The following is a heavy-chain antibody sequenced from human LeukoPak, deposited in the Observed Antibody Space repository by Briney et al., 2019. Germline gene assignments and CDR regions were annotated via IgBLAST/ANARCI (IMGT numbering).Heavy chain of an antibody. D-gene: IGHD3-22*01. CDR1: GFTFSSYA. J-gene: IGHJ4*02. CDR2: ISGSGGST. V-gene: IGHV3-23*01. Sequence: GGSLRLSCAASGFTFSSYAMSWVRQAPGKGLEWVSAISGSGGSTYYADSVKSRFTISRDNSKNTLYLQMNSLRAEDTAVYYCAKEGEYYDSSGYFDYWGQGTLVTVSS. CDR3: AKEGEYYDSSGYFDY.